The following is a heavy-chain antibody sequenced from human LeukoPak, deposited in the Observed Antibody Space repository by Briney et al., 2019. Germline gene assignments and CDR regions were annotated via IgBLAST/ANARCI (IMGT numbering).Heavy chain of an antibody. CDR3: ARGWFGELFPQTQNFDY. D-gene: IGHD3-10*01. CDR2: ISYDGSNK. CDR1: GFTFSSYA. J-gene: IGHJ4*02. V-gene: IGHV3-30-3*01. Sequence: PGGSLRLSCAASGFTFSSYAMHWVRQAPGKGLEWVAVISYDGSNKYYADSVKGRFTISRDNSKNTLYLQMNSLRAEDTAVYYCARGWFGELFPQTQNFDYWGQGTLVTVSS.